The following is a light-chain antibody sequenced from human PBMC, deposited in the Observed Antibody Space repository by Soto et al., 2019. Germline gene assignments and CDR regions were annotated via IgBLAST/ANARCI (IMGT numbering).Light chain of an antibody. Sequence: EIVLTQSPGTLSLSPGERATLSCRASQTVRNNYLAWYQQKPGQAPRLLIYGASSRATGIPDRFSGSGSGTEFTLTISSLQSEDFAVYYCQQYNNWPTWTFGQGTKVDIK. V-gene: IGKV3D-15*01. J-gene: IGKJ1*01. CDR2: GAS. CDR1: QTVRNN. CDR3: QQYNNWPTWT.